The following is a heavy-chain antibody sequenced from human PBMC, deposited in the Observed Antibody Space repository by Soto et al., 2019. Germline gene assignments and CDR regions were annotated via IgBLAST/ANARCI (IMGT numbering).Heavy chain of an antibody. D-gene: IGHD3-3*01. J-gene: IGHJ6*02. CDR1: GFTFTSYA. CDR2: INAGNGNT. CDR3: VRVGDPEALRFLEWLPTSNYYYGMDV. Sequence: GASVKVSCKASGFTFTSYAMHWGRQAPGQRLEWMGWINAGNGNTKYSQKFQGRVTITRDTSASTAYMELSRLRSEDTAVYYCVRVGDPEALRFLEWLPTSNYYYGMDVWGQGTTVTVSS. V-gene: IGHV1-3*01.